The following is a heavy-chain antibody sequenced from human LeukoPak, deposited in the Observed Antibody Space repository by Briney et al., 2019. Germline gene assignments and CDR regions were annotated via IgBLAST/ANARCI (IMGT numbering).Heavy chain of an antibody. Sequence: SVKVSCKASGGTFSSYAISWVRQAPGQGLEWMGGNIPIFGTANYAQKFQGRVTITADESTSTAYMELSSLRSEDTAVYYCASHGAYDFWSGYYFDYWGQGTLVTVSS. CDR2: NIPIFGTA. CDR3: ASHGAYDFWSGYYFDY. V-gene: IGHV1-69*13. CDR1: GGTFSSYA. J-gene: IGHJ4*02. D-gene: IGHD3-3*01.